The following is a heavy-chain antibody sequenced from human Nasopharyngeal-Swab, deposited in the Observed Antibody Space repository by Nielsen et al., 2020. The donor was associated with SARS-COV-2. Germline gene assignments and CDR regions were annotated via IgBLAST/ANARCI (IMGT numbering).Heavy chain of an antibody. Sequence: ASVKVSCKASGYTFTSYAMHWVRQAPGQRLEWMGWINAGNGNTKYSQKFQGRVTITRGTSATTAYMELSSLRSEDTAVYYCAFVSYDSSGYYYSYWGQGTLVTVSS. J-gene: IGHJ4*02. D-gene: IGHD3-22*01. V-gene: IGHV1-3*01. CDR2: INAGNGNT. CDR1: GYTFTSYA. CDR3: AFVSYDSSGYYYSY.